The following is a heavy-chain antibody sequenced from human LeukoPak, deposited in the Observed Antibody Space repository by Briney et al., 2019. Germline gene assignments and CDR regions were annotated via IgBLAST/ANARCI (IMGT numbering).Heavy chain of an antibody. CDR3: AGEKRYFDKYYFDY. CDR2: IYSGGST. Sequence: PGGSLRLPCAASGFIVSSNYMSWVRQAPGKGLEWVSVIYSGGSTYYADSVKGRFTISRDNSKNTLYLQMNSLRAEDTAVYYCAGEKRYFDKYYFDYWGQGTLVTVSS. J-gene: IGHJ4*02. D-gene: IGHD3-9*01. CDR1: GFIVSSNY. V-gene: IGHV3-53*01.